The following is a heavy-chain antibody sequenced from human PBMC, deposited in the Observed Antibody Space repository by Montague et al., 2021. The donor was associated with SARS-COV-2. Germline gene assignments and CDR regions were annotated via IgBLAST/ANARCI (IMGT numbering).Heavy chain of an antibody. CDR1: GDSVSTHSGT. J-gene: IGHJ4*02. Sequence: CAISGDSVSTHSGTWNWVRLSPSRGLEWLGRTWHRSEWYSDYSVSVKSRISINPDTSKNQFSLQLNSVTPEDTAVYYCARAERGSCGDGNCYQYFFNYWGQGTLVTVSS. D-gene: IGHD2-15*01. CDR3: ARAERGSCGDGNCYQYFFNY. V-gene: IGHV6-1*01. CDR2: TWHRSEWYS.